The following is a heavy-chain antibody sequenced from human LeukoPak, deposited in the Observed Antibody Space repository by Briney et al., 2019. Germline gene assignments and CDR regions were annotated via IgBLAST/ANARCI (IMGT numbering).Heavy chain of an antibody. CDR2: IDFSSSYI. D-gene: IGHD7-27*01. V-gene: IGHV3-21*01. CDR3: ARDGTGFSSGMGV. Sequence: GGSLRLSCAASGFTFSTYSMNWVRQAPGKGLEWVSSIDFSSSYIYYIDSVKGRFTISRDNARNSLYLQMNSLRAEDTAVYYCARDGTGFSSGMGVWGQGTAVTVSS. J-gene: IGHJ6*02. CDR1: GFTFSTYS.